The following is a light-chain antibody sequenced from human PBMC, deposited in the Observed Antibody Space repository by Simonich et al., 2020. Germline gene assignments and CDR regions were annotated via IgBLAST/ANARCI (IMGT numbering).Light chain of an antibody. CDR2: WAS. V-gene: IGKV4-1*01. J-gene: IGKJ1*01. CDR3: QQYYSTPWT. Sequence: DIVMTQSPDSLAVSLGERATINCKSSQSVLYSSNNKNYVAWYQQKPGQPPKLLIYWASTRESGVPGRFSGSGSGTEFTLTISSLHAEDVAVYYCQQYYSTPWTFGQGTKVEIK. CDR1: QSVLYSSNNKNY.